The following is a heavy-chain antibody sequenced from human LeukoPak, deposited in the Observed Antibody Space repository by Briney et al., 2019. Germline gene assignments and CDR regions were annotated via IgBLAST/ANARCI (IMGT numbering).Heavy chain of an antibody. V-gene: IGHV4-59*01. D-gene: IGHD3-22*01. CDR1: GGSISSYY. CDR2: IYYSGST. J-gene: IGHJ4*02. Sequence: PSETLSLTCTVSGGSISSYYWSWIRQPAGKGLEWIGYIYYSGSTNYNPSLKSRVTISVDTSKNQFSLKLSSVTAADTAVYYCARGRTYYYDSSGYYYGYWGQGTLVTVSS. CDR3: ARGRTYYYDSSGYYYGY.